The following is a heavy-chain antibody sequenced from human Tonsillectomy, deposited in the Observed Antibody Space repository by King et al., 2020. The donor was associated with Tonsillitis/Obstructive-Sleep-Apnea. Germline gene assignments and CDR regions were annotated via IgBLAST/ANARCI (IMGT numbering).Heavy chain of an antibody. CDR2: TYYRSKWYN. J-gene: IGHJ3*02. CDR1: GDSVSSNSAA. V-gene: IGHV6-1*01. CDR3: AREPDCSSTSCYVGAFDI. Sequence: VQLQQSGPGLVKPSQTLSLTCAISGDSVSSNSAAWNWIRQSPSRGLEWLGRTYYRSKWYNDYAVSLKSRITINPDTSKNQFSLQLNSVTPEDTAVYYCAREPDCSSTSCYVGAFDIWGQGTMVTVSS. D-gene: IGHD2-2*01.